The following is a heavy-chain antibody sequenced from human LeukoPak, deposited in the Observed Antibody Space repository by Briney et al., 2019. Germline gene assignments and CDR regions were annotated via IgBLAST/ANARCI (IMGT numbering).Heavy chain of an antibody. CDR2: ISDSGGST. V-gene: IGHV3-23*01. J-gene: IGHJ6*02. D-gene: IGHD3-10*01. CDR3: AKVPYSDYGSGRPPFMDV. CDR1: GFSFSNYA. Sequence: GSLRLSCAASGFSFSNYAMSWVRQAPGKGLEWVSTISDSGGSTYYADSVKGRFTISRDNSKDTLYLHMSSLRAEDTAIHYCAKVPYSDYGSGRPPFMDVWGQGTTVAVSS.